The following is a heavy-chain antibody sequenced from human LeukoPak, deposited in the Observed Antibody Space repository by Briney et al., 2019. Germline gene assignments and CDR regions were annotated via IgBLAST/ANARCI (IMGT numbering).Heavy chain of an antibody. CDR2: IIKSGSHI. V-gene: IGHV3-21*01. CDR1: GFTFSSYA. D-gene: IGHD4-23*01. Sequence: GGSLRLSCAASGFTFSSYAMSWVRQAPGKGLEWVSAIIKSGSHIYYADSVKGRFTISRDNANNSLYLQMTGLRAEDTAVYYCTSGRGGDNSNWFDPWGPGTLVTISS. CDR3: TSGRGGDNSNWFDP. J-gene: IGHJ5*02.